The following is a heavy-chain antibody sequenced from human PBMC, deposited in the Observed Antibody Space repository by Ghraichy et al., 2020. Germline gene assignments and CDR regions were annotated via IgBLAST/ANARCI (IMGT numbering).Heavy chain of an antibody. J-gene: IGHJ6*03. CDR2: IYYSGST. CDR3: ARVARITIFGVVTPSLVMAV. Sequence: SETLSLTCTVSGGSISSGDYYWSWIRQPPGKGLEWIGYIYYSGSTYYNPSLKSRVTISVDTSKNQFSLKLSSVTTADTAVYYCARVARITIFGVVTPSLVMAVGGTGTTVTVSS. V-gene: IGHV4-30-4*08. CDR1: GGSISSGDYY. D-gene: IGHD3-3*01.